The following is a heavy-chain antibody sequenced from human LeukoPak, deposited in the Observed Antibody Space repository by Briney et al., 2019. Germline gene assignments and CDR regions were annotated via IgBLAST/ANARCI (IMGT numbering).Heavy chain of an antibody. CDR1: GGSISSSSYY. Sequence: SETLSLTCTVSGGSISSSSYYWGWIRQPPGKGLEWIGSIYYSGSTYYNPSLKSRATISVDTSKNQFSLKLSSVTAADTAVYYCARHFLYDFWSGYPEVFDYWGQGTLVTVSS. CDR2: IYYSGST. D-gene: IGHD3-3*01. V-gene: IGHV4-39*01. J-gene: IGHJ4*02. CDR3: ARHFLYDFWSGYPEVFDY.